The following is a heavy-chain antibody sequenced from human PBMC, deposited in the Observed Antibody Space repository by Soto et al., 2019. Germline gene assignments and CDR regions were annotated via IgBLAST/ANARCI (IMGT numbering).Heavy chain of an antibody. CDR2: INPNSGGT. CDR3: AVDPYGSGDPPVGVY. J-gene: IGHJ4*02. D-gene: IGHD1-26*01. V-gene: IGHV1-2*04. CDR1: GYTFTGYY. Sequence: ASVKVSCKASGYTFTGYYMHWVRQAPGQGLEWMGWINPNSGGTNYAQKFQGWVTMTRDTSISTAYMELSRLRSDDTAVYYCAVDPYGSGDPPVGVYWGQATLVSVSS.